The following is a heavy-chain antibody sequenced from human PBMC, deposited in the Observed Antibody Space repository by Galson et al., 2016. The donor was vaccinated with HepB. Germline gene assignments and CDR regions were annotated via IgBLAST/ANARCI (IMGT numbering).Heavy chain of an antibody. CDR2: IYHSGNT. V-gene: IGHV4-31*02. J-gene: IGHJ5*01. CDR3: ARQNIVATIVDS. Sequence: QHPGKGLQWIGYIYHSGNTYYNPSLKSRLAISVDTSKNQFSLKVKSVTAADTAVYYCARQNIVATIVDSWGQGTLVTVSS. D-gene: IGHD5-12*01.